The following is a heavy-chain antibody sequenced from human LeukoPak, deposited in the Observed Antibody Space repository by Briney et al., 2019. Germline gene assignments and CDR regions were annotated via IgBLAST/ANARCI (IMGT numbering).Heavy chain of an antibody. J-gene: IGHJ4*02. V-gene: IGHV3-49*04. Sequence: GGSLRLSCTASGFAFGDYGMTWVRQAPGKGLEWVSFIRSMAHGGTTEYAASVKGRVTISRDDSKGIAYLQMSSLKTGDTAVYYCARGAMVRGANYYFDYWGQGALVTVSS. D-gene: IGHD3-10*01. CDR1: GFAFGDYG. CDR2: IRSMAHGGTT. CDR3: ARGAMVRGANYYFDY.